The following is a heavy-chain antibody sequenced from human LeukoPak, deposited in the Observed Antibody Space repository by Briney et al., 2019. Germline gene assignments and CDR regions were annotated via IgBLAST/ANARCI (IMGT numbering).Heavy chain of an antibody. V-gene: IGHV4-34*01. J-gene: IGHJ4*02. CDR3: ARDRDSSGYFSDY. CDR1: GGSFSGYY. Sequence: SETLSLTCAVYGGSFSGYYWSWIRQPPGKGLEWIGEINHSGSTNYNPSLKSRVTISVDTSKNQFSLKLSSVTAADTAVYYCARDRDSSGYFSDYWGQGTLVTVSS. CDR2: INHSGST. D-gene: IGHD3-22*01.